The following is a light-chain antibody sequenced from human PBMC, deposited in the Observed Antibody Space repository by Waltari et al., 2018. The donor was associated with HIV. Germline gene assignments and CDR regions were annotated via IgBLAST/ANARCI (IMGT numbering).Light chain of an antibody. CDR2: DVN. CDR1: SSDVGGYNY. V-gene: IGLV2-11*03. J-gene: IGLJ1*01. CDR3: CSYAGSYTYV. Sequence: SVSGSPGQSVTISCTGTSSDVGGYNYVSWYQQHPGKAPQLMISDVNKRPSGVPDRFSGSKSGNTASLTISGLQAEDEADYYCCSYAGSYTYVFGTGTKVTVL.